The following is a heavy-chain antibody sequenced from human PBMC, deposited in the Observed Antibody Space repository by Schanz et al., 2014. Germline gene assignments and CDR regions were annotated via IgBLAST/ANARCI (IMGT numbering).Heavy chain of an antibody. CDR1: GYTFTSSG. V-gene: IGHV1-18*01. CDR2: INGYNGDT. CDR3: ARAGQDFEYSSLSPIWYFDL. J-gene: IGHJ2*01. Sequence: QVQLVQSGAEVKKPGASVKVSCKASGYTFTSSGFSWVRQAPGQGLEWMGWINGYNGDTKFAKTFQDRVTLTTDTSTSTACMELRSLRSDDTAVYYCARAGQDFEYSSLSPIWYFDLWGRGTLVTVSS. D-gene: IGHD6-6*01.